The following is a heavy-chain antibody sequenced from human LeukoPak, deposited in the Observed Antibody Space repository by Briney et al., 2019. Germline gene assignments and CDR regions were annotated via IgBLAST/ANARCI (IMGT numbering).Heavy chain of an antibody. J-gene: IGHJ5*02. CDR2: INHSGST. CDR3: ARDRLDFWSGYIS. CDR1: GGSFSGYY. Sequence: SETLSLTCAVYGGSFSGYYWSWIRQPPGKGLEWVGEINHSGSTNYNPSLKSRVPISVDTSKNQFSLKLSSVTAADTAVYYCARDRLDFWSGYISWGQGTLVTVSS. V-gene: IGHV4-34*01. D-gene: IGHD3-3*01.